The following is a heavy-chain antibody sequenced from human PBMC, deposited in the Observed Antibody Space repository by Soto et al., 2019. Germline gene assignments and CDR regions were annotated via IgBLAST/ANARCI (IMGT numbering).Heavy chain of an antibody. CDR2: MTLDLGRT. D-gene: IGHD5-18*01. V-gene: IGHV1-2*06. CDR1: GYRFTAYY. Sequence: GASVKVSCKTSGYRFTAYYIHWVRQAPGQGLEWMARMTLDLGRTTYAQKFQGRVTMTRDTSISTAYMELSILKSDDTAMYYCARDRNSAFLGYSFALDFWGQGTLLTVSS. CDR3: ARDRNSAFLGYSFALDF. J-gene: IGHJ4*02.